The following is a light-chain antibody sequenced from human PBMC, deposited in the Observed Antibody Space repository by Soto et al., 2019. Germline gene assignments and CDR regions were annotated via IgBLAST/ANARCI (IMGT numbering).Light chain of an antibody. CDR3: QQSYNSPPT. CDR1: QSISSY. J-gene: IGKJ1*01. Sequence: DIQMTQSPSSLSASVGDRVTITCRASQSISSYLNWYQQKPGKAPKLLIYAASSLQSGVPSRFSGSGSGTDFTLTITNLQPEDYATYFCQQSYNSPPTFGQGTKVEI. CDR2: AAS. V-gene: IGKV1-39*01.